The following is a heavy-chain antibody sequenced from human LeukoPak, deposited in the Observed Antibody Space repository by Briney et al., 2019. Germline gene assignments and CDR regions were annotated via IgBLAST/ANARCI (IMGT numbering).Heavy chain of an antibody. Sequence: SETLSLTCTVSGGSISSGGYYWSWIRQHPGTGLEWIGYIYYSGSTYYNPSLKSRVTISVDTSKNQFSLKLSSVTAADTAVYYCARSPIAADMYYFDYWGQGTLVTVSS. D-gene: IGHD6-13*01. V-gene: IGHV4-31*03. CDR2: IYYSGST. CDR1: GGSISSGGYY. CDR3: ARSPIAADMYYFDY. J-gene: IGHJ4*02.